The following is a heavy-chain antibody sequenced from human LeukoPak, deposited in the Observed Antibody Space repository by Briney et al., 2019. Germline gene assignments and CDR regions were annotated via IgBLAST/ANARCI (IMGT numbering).Heavy chain of an antibody. J-gene: IGHJ4*02. V-gene: IGHV3-33*08. CDR2: IWYDGSNK. Sequence: GGSLRLSCAASGFTFSDYYMSWIRQAPGKGLEWVAVIWYDGSNKYYADSVKGRFTISRDNSKNTLYLQMNSLRAEDTAVYYCARDGLGGWQEPFDYWGQGTLVTVSS. CDR3: ARDGLGGWQEPFDY. D-gene: IGHD6-19*01. CDR1: GFTFSDYY.